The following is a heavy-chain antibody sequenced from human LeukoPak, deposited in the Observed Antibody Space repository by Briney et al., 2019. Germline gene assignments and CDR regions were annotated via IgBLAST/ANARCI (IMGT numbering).Heavy chain of an antibody. CDR2: INHSGST. J-gene: IGHJ4*02. V-gene: IGHV4-34*09. Sequence: SETLSLTCAVYGGSFSGYYWSWIRQPPGKGLEWIGEINHSGSTNYNPSLKSRVTISVDTSKNQFSLKLSSVTAADTAVYYCARKASSGPFDYWGQGTLVTVSS. CDR3: ARKASSGPFDY. D-gene: IGHD3-22*01. CDR1: GGSFSGYY.